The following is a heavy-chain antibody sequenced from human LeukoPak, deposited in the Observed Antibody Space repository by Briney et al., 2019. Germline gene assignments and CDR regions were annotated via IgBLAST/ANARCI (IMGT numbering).Heavy chain of an antibody. CDR1: GYSFPNFW. V-gene: IGHV5-51*01. J-gene: IGHJ4*02. D-gene: IGHD3-10*01. Sequence: GESLKISCKGSGYSFPNFWIGWVRQMPGKGLEWMGIIYPGDSDTRYSPSFQGQVTISADKSISTAYLQWNSLKASDTAMYYCARQAYGSGSYSAHWGPGTLVTVSS. CDR3: ARQAYGSGSYSAH. CDR2: IYPGDSDT.